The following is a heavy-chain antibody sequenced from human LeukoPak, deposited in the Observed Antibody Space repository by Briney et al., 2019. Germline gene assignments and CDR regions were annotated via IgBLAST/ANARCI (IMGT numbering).Heavy chain of an antibody. D-gene: IGHD3-10*01. V-gene: IGHV3-64*01. CDR2: ISSNGGST. CDR3: ARRRAVLLWFGGDFDY. Sequence: PGGSLRLSCAASGFTFSSYAMHWVRQAPGKGLEYVSAISSNGGSTYYANSVKGRFTISRDNSKDTLYLQMGSLRAEDMAVYYCARRRAVLLWFGGDFDYWGQGTLVTVSS. CDR1: GFTFSSYA. J-gene: IGHJ4*02.